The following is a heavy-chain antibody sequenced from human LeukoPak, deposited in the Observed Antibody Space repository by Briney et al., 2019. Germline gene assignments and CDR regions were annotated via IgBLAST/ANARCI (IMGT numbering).Heavy chain of an antibody. D-gene: IGHD5-12*01. Sequence: GASVKVSCKASGYTFTEYDIHWVRQAPGQGLEWMGWINPNSGDTKYAQKFQGRVTMTTDTSISTAYMEMSRLTSDDTAVYYCARDAHNGYGFHDWFDPWGQGALVTVSS. V-gene: IGHV1-2*02. CDR1: GYTFTEYD. CDR3: ARDAHNGYGFHDWFDP. CDR2: INPNSGDT. J-gene: IGHJ5*02.